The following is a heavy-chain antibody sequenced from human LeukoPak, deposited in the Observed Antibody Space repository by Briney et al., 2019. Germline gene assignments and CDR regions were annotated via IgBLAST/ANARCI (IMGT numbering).Heavy chain of an antibody. CDR3: ARDVLDIVVVVAANPDWYFDL. D-gene: IGHD2-15*01. CDR1: RFTFSSYT. Sequence: GGSLRLSCSASRFTFSSYTMNWVRQAPGKGLEWVSSIDPSSTYIYYADSVKGRFTISRDNAQNSLYLQMNSLRAEDTAVYYCARDVLDIVVVVAANPDWYFDLWGRGTLVTVSS. J-gene: IGHJ2*01. CDR2: IDPSSTYI. V-gene: IGHV3-21*01.